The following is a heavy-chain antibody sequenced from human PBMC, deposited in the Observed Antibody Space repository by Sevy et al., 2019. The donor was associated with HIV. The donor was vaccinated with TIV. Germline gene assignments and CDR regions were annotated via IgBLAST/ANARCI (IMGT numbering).Heavy chain of an antibody. Sequence: GGSLRLSCAASGFTFSSYSMNGVRQAPRKGLEWVSYISSSSSTIYYADSVKGRFTISRDNAKNSLYLQMNSLRDEDTAVYYCARDHLVRGVIVNFDYWGQGTLVTVSS. CDR3: ARDHLVRGVIVNFDY. CDR2: ISSSSSTI. J-gene: IGHJ4*02. D-gene: IGHD3-10*01. CDR1: GFTFSSYS. V-gene: IGHV3-48*02.